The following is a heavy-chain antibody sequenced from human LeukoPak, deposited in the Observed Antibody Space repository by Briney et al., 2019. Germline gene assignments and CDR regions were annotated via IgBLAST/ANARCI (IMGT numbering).Heavy chain of an antibody. CDR2: ISSSGSTI. Sequence: GGSLRLSCAASGFTFSDYYMSWIRQAPGKGLEWVSYISSSGSTIYYADSVKGRFTISRNNAKNSLYLQMNSLRAEDTAVYYCARDPLFATVTTRYGMDVWGQGTTVTVSS. CDR3: ARDPLFATVTTRYGMDV. J-gene: IGHJ6*02. V-gene: IGHV3-11*01. CDR1: GFTFSDYY. D-gene: IGHD4-17*01.